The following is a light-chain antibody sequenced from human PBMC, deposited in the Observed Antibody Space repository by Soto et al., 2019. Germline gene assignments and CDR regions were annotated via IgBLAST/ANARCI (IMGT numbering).Light chain of an antibody. CDR3: QQYGSSPRALT. J-gene: IGKJ4*01. V-gene: IGKV3-20*01. CDR2: GAS. CDR1: QSVSSSY. Sequence: TQSPGTLSLSPGERATLSCRASQSVSSSYLAWYQQKPGQAPRLLIYGASSRATGIPDRFSGSGSGTDFTLTISRLEPEDFAVYYCQQYGSSPRALTFGGGTKVDIK.